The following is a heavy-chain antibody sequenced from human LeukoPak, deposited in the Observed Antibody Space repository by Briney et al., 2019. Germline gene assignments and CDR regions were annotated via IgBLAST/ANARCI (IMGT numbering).Heavy chain of an antibody. CDR3: AILRGYSYGSLDY. D-gene: IGHD5-18*01. Sequence: GGSLRLSCAASEFTFSSYAMHWVRQAPGKGLEWVAVILYDGSNKYYADSVKGRFTISRDNSKNTLYLQMNSLRAEDTAVYYCAILRGYSYGSLDYWGQGTLVTVSS. J-gene: IGHJ4*02. CDR1: EFTFSSYA. V-gene: IGHV3-30*04. CDR2: ILYDGSNK.